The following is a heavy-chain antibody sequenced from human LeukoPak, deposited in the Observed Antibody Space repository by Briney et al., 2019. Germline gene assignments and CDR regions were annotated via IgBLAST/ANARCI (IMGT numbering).Heavy chain of an antibody. J-gene: IGHJ4*02. Sequence: SVKVSCKASGYTFTSYDINWVRQATGQGLEWMGGIIPIFGTANYAQKFQGRVTITADESTSTAYMELSSLRSEDTAVYYCAREDPYSSSWDYWGQGTLVTVSS. D-gene: IGHD6-13*01. CDR1: GYTFTSYD. V-gene: IGHV1-69*13. CDR3: AREDPYSSSWDY. CDR2: IIPIFGTA.